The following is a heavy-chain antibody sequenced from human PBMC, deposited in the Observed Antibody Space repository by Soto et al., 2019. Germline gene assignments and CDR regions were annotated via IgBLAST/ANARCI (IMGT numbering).Heavy chain of an antibody. J-gene: IGHJ5*02. CDR3: AKDWGSSGWFNWFDP. Sequence: GGSLRLSCVASGFSLSNTGIHWVRQAPGKGLEWLAMISHDGTVKQYADSVKGRFTISRDNSENTLYLQMNSLTAEDTAVYYCAKDWGSSGWFNWFDPWGQGTLVTVSS. D-gene: IGHD6-19*01. CDR1: GFSLSNTG. V-gene: IGHV3-30*18. CDR2: ISHDGTVK.